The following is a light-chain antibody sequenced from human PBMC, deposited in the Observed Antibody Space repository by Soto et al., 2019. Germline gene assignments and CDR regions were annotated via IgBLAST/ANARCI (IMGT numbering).Light chain of an antibody. Sequence: QSALTQPASVSGSPGQSITISCTGTSSDVGGYNYVSWYQQHPGKAPKLMIYDVINRPSGVSNRFSGSKSVNTASLTISGLQAEDEADYYCTSYTSSNTLVFGGGTKLTVL. CDR2: DVI. J-gene: IGLJ2*01. CDR3: TSYTSSNTLV. V-gene: IGLV2-14*01. CDR1: SSDVGGYNY.